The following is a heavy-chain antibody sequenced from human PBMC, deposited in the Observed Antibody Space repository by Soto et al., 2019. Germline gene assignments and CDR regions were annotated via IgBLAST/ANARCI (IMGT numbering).Heavy chain of an antibody. CDR2: IWYDGSNK. D-gene: IGHD3-10*01. V-gene: IGHV3-33*01. Sequence: PGGSLRLSCAASGFTFISYGMHWVRQAPGKGLEWVAVIWYDGSNKYYADSVKGRFTISRDNSKNTLYLQMNSLRAEDTAVYYCARSGSYYYYYYMDVWGKGTTVTVSS. J-gene: IGHJ6*03. CDR1: GFTFISYG. CDR3: ARSGSYYYYYYMDV.